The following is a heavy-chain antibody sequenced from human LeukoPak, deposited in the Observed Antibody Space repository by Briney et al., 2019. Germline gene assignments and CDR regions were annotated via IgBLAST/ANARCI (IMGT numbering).Heavy chain of an antibody. J-gene: IGHJ4*02. V-gene: IGHV4-4*07. CDR3: ARGGGGDQF. D-gene: IGHD2-21*01. CDR1: GGSISSFY. Sequence: SETLSLTCSVSGGSISSFYWSWIRQPAGKGLEWIGRIYSSGSTTYTPSLKSRVTMSIDTSKNQFSLNLNSVTAADTAVYYCARGGGGDQFWGQGTLVTVSS. CDR2: IYSSGST.